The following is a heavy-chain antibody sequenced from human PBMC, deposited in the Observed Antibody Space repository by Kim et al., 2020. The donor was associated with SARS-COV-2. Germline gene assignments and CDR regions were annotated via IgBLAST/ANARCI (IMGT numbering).Heavy chain of an antibody. V-gene: IGHV4-34*01. D-gene: IGHD2-15*01. CDR2: IT. J-gene: IGHJ4*02. Sequence: ITNYNPSLKSRVTISVDTSKNQFSLKLSSVTAADTAVYYCARSGGPAFDYWGQGTLVTVSS. CDR3: ARSGGPAFDY.